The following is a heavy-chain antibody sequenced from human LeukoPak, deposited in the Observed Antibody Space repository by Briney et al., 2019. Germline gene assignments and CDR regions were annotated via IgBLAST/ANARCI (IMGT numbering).Heavy chain of an antibody. Sequence: PGGCPRLSCAVSGFSLDSYWMSWVRQAPGKGPEWVANIKRNGSGKYYVDSVKGRFTISRDNANNSLYLQMNSLRVEDTAVYFCTRDGSGGSDSWGQGTVVTDPS. CDR2: IKRNGSGK. CDR3: TRDGSGGSDS. CDR1: GFSLDSYW. D-gene: IGHD3-3*01. J-gene: IGHJ4*02. V-gene: IGHV3-7*01.